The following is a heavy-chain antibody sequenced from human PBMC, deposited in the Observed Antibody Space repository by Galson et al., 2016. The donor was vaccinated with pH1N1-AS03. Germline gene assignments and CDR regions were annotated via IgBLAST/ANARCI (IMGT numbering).Heavy chain of an antibody. D-gene: IGHD2-15*01. CDR1: GFTFSRYP. V-gene: IGHV3-30*03. Sequence: SLRLSCAASGFTFSRYPIHWARQAPGKGLEWEALISYDGVTEHYADSVKGRFTISRDNFKNTVYLQMNSLRADDTAVYYCARGYCGGGGCHNWGSMDVWGQGTTVTVSS. CDR3: ARGYCGGGGCHNWGSMDV. CDR2: ISYDGVTE. J-gene: IGHJ6*02.